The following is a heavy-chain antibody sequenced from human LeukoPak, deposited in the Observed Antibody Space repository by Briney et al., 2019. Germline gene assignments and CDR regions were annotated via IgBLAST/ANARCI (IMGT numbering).Heavy chain of an antibody. J-gene: IGHJ4*02. V-gene: IGHV4-39*01. Sequence: SETLSLTCTVSGGSISSSSYYWGWIRQPPGRGLEWIGSIYYSGSTYYNPSLKSRVTISVDTSKNQFSLKLSSVTAADTAVYYCARTRNPGIAVAGTEYFDYWGQGTLVTVSS. CDR1: GGSISSSSYY. CDR3: ARTRNPGIAVAGTEYFDY. CDR2: IYYSGST. D-gene: IGHD6-19*01.